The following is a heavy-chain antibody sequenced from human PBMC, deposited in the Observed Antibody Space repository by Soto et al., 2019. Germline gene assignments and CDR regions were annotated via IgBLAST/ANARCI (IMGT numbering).Heavy chain of an antibody. CDR3: AREPHSVNRIHAMDG. CDR1: GGSMSSGDYS. J-gene: IGHJ6*02. Sequence: TLSLTCTVSGGSMSSGDYSWSWIRQHPGKGLEWIGYIHYSGTTYNKPSLKSRVTISIDTSKNPFSLKLSSVTAADTAVYYWAREPHSVNRIHAMDGWGQGTTVTVSS. V-gene: IGHV4-31*03. CDR2: IHYSGTT. D-gene: IGHD4-17*01.